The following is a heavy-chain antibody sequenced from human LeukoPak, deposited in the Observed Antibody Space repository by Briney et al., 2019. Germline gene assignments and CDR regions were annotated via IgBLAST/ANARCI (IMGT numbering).Heavy chain of an antibody. Sequence: PGRSLRLSCAASGFTFSSYAMHWVRQAPGKGLEWVAVISYDGSNKYYADSVKGRFTISRDNSKNTLYLQMNSLRAEDAAVYYCARDGITFGGVMVYYFDYWGQGTLVTVSS. J-gene: IGHJ4*02. V-gene: IGHV3-30-3*01. CDR3: ARDGITFGGVMVYYFDY. CDR1: GFTFSSYA. CDR2: ISYDGSNK. D-gene: IGHD3-16*01.